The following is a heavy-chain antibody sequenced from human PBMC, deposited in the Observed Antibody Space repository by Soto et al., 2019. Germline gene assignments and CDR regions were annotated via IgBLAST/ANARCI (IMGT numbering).Heavy chain of an antibody. J-gene: IGHJ3*02. CDR1: GNSFTSYW. CDR2: IYPGDSDT. V-gene: IGHV5-51*01. Sequence: XESLRISCQCSGNSFTSYWIGLVRQMPGKGLEWMGIIYPGDSDTRYSPSFQGQVTISADKSISTAYLQWSSLKASDTAMYYCARRVVGQLADAFDIWGQGTMVTVSS. CDR3: ARRVVGQLADAFDI. D-gene: IGHD2-2*01.